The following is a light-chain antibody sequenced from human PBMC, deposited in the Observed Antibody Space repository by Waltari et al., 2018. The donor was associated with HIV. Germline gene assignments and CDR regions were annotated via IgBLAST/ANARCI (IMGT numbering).Light chain of an antibody. V-gene: IGKV4-1*01. J-gene: IGKJ2*01. CDR2: WVL. Sequence: DIVMTQSPDYLAVSLGERATINCKSSQSVLYSSNNKKYLAWYQQKPGQAPKLLIYWVLIRESGVPDRFSGSWSGTDFTLTISSLQAEDVAVYYGQQYYSTPYTFGQGTKLEIK. CDR3: QQYYSTPYT. CDR1: QSVLYSSNNKKY.